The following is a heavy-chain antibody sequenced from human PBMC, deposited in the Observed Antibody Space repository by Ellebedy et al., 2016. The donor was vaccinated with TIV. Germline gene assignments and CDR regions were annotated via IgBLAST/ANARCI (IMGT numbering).Heavy chain of an antibody. CDR2: IKQDGSEK. D-gene: IGHD3-22*01. CDR1: GFTFSSYW. V-gene: IGHV3-7*01. J-gene: IGHJ5*02. CDR3: ARTNRITMIVVVTDWFDP. Sequence: GESLKISCTASGFTFSSYWMSWVRQAPGKGLEWVANIKQDGSEKYYVDSVKGRFTISRDNAKNSLYLQMNSLRAEDTAVYYCARTNRITMIVVVTDWFDPWGQGTLVTVSS.